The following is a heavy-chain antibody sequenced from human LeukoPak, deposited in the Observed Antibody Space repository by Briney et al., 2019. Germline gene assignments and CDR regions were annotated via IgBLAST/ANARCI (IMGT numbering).Heavy chain of an antibody. Sequence: PGGSLRLSCAASGFTFSSYAMSWVGQAPGKGVEGVLYISCSGGSTYYADSVKGRFTISRDNSKNTLYLQMNSLRAEDTAVYYCAKGATYYYDSSGYGWGQGTLVTVSS. J-gene: IGHJ4*02. CDR3: AKGATYYYDSSGYG. V-gene: IGHV3-23*01. CDR1: GFTFSSYA. CDR2: ISCSGGST. D-gene: IGHD3-22*01.